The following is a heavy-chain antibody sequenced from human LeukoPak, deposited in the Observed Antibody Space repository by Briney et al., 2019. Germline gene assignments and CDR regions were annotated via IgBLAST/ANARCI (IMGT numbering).Heavy chain of an antibody. CDR1: GFTFSSYW. Sequence: PGGSLRLSCAASGFTFSSYWMSWVRQAPGKGLEWVANIKQDGSEKYYVDSVKGRFTISRENAKNSLYLQMNSLRAEDTAVYYCARDVWDTAMGPVDYWGQGTLVTVSS. J-gene: IGHJ4*02. CDR3: ARDVWDTAMGPVDY. CDR2: IKQDGSEK. D-gene: IGHD5-18*01. V-gene: IGHV3-7*01.